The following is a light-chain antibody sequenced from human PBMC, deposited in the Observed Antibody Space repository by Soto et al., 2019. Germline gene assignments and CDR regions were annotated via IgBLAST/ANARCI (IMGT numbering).Light chain of an antibody. J-gene: IGKJ3*01. CDR2: AAS. CDR1: HGISSY. CDR3: QQVNTFT. Sequence: DIQLTQSPSFLSASVGDRVTITCRASHGISSYLAWYQQKHGKAPKLLIYAASTVQSGVPSRFSGSGSGTEFTLTISSLQPEDFATYYCQQVNTFTFGPGTTVDVK. V-gene: IGKV1-9*01.